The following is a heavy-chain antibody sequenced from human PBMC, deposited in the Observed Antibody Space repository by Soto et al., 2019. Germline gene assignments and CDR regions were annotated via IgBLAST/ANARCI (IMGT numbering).Heavy chain of an antibody. J-gene: IGHJ5*02. CDR2: IKAANGDT. D-gene: IGHD6-13*01. V-gene: IGHV1-3*01. CDR3: VRRHVSATGIDWFDP. CDR1: GYTFTSYG. Sequence: ASVKVSCKASGYTFTSYGIHWVRQAPGQRLGWMGWIKAANGDTKYSPKFQGRVTITRDTTASTDYMELSSLRSEDTAVYYCVRRHVSATGIDWFDPWGQGTLVTVSS.